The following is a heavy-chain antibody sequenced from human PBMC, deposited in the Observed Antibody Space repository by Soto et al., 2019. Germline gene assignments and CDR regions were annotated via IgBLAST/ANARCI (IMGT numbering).Heavy chain of an antibody. D-gene: IGHD3-3*01. CDR1: GGSFSGYY. V-gene: IGHV4-34*01. J-gene: IGHJ4*02. CDR3: ARGRGRITIFGVVTYFDY. CDR2: INHSGST. Sequence: SETLSLTCAVYGGSFSGYYWSWIRQPPGKGLEWIGEINHSGSTNYNPSLKSRVTISVDTSKNQFSLKLSSVTAADTAVYYCARGRGRITIFGVVTYFDYWGQGTLVTVSS.